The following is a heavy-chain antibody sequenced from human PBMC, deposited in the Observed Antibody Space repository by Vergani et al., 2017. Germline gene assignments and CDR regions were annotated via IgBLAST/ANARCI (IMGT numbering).Heavy chain of an antibody. Sequence: QGQLVQSGAEVKKPGSSVKVSCKASGGTFSSYAISWVRQAPGQGLEWMGGIIPIFGTANYAQKFQGRVTITADESTSTAYMELSSLRSEDTAVYYCARGTVTYYYGSGSPKNWFDPWGQGTLVTVSS. J-gene: IGHJ5*02. CDR3: ARGTVTYYYGSGSPKNWFDP. CDR1: GGTFSSYA. CDR2: IIPIFGTA. V-gene: IGHV1-69*12. D-gene: IGHD3-10*01.